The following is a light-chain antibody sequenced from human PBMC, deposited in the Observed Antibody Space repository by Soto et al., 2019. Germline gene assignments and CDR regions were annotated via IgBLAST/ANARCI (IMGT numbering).Light chain of an antibody. J-gene: IGKJ2*01. CDR2: GAS. V-gene: IGKV3-20*01. CDR3: QQYGRSPMFT. CDR1: QSVSSNY. Sequence: EIVLTQSPGTLSLSPGERATLSCRASQSVSSNYLAWYQQKPGQAPRLLIYGASRGAAGIPDRFSGSRSGTDFTLTISRLEPEDFAVYFSQQYGRSPMFTFGQGTKLEVK.